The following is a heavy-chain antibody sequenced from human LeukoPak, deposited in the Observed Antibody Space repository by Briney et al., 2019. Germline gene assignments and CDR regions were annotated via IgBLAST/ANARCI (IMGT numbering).Heavy chain of an antibody. D-gene: IGHD3-10*01. V-gene: IGHV4-39*01. CDR3: ARRSVYAYYYGMDV. J-gene: IGHJ6*02. Sequence: SETLSLTCTVSGGSISSSSYYWGWIRQPPGKGLEWIGSIYYSGSTYYNPSLKSRVTISVDTSKNQFSLKLSSVTAADTAVYYCARRSVYAYYYGMDVWGQGTTVTVSS. CDR2: IYYSGST. CDR1: GGSISSSSYY.